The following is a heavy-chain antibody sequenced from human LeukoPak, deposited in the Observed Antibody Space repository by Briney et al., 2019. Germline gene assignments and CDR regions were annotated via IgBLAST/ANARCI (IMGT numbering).Heavy chain of an antibody. Sequence: SETLSLTCTVSGGSVSSSSYYWGWIRQPPGKGLVWIGSIYYSGSTYYNPSLKSRVTISVDTSKNQFSLKLSSVTAADTAVYYCARDSSDYYDSSGYYSLWGQGTLVTVSS. CDR1: GGSVSSSSYY. CDR2: IYYSGST. CDR3: ARDSSDYYDSSGYYSL. J-gene: IGHJ4*02. D-gene: IGHD3-22*01. V-gene: IGHV4-39*07.